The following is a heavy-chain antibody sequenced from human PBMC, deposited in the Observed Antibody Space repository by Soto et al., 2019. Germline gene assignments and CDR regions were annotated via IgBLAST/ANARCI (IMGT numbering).Heavy chain of an antibody. CDR3: ATAGTGTFTY. Sequence: EVQLVESGGGLVQPGGSLRLSCAASGFTFSGSWMHWVRQAPGKGLVWVSRISSDGSSTTYADSVKGRFTISRDNAKNRLYLQINSLRAEDTAVYYCATAGTGTFTYWGQGTLATVSS. J-gene: IGHJ4*02. D-gene: IGHD1-1*01. CDR1: GFTFSGSW. V-gene: IGHV3-74*03. CDR2: ISSDGSST.